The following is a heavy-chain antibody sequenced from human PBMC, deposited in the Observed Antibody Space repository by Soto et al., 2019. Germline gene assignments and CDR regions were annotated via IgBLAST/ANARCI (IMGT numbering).Heavy chain of an antibody. J-gene: IGHJ5*02. D-gene: IGHD6-13*01. CDR3: AREGIAHPFPSSWFDP. Sequence: QVQLVQTGAEVKKPGASVKVSCKASGYTFTSYGISWVRQAPGQGLEWMGWISAYNGNTNYAQKLQGRVTMTTDTSTTTAYMELRSLRSDDTAVYCCAREGIAHPFPSSWFDPWGQGTLVTFSS. CDR1: GYTFTSYG. CDR2: ISAYNGNT. V-gene: IGHV1-18*01.